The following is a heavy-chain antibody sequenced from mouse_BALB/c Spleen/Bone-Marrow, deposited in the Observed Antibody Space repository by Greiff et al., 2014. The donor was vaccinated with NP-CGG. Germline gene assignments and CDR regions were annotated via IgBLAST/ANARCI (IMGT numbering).Heavy chain of an antibody. V-gene: IGHV7-3*02. CDR2: IRNKPNGYTT. D-gene: IGHD5-1*01. Sequence: VQLQQSGGGLVQPGGSLRLSCTTSGFTFTDYFMTWVRQPPGKALEWLGFIRNKPNGYTTEYNPSVKGRFTISRDNSQGILYLQMNTLRAEDSAIYYCARDYSGYFDFWGQGTLSQSPQ. J-gene: IGHJ2*01. CDR1: GFTFTDYF. CDR3: ARDYSGYFDF.